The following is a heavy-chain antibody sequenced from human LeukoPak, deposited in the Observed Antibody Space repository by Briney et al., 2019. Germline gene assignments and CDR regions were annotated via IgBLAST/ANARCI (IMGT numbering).Heavy chain of an antibody. CDR2: VSPYNGNT. CDR1: GYTFTDYD. Sequence: ASVKVSCKTSGYTFTDYDITWVRQAPGQGLEWMGRVSPYNGNTYYSQRFQDRVTITKDTSTGTAYMDLRNLRTDDTAMYYCGRNGRVRRVVKDLFEYWGQGTLVAVSS. V-gene: IGHV1-18*01. J-gene: IGHJ4*02. CDR3: GRNGRVRRVVKDLFEY. D-gene: IGHD3-10*01.